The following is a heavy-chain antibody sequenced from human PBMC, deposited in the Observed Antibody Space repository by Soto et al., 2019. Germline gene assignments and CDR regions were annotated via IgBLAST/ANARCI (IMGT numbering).Heavy chain of an antibody. V-gene: IGHV1-18*01. D-gene: IGHD3-9*01. CDR1: GYTFTSYG. CDR2: ISAYNGNT. CDR3: ARDERYFDWLFPWFDP. Sequence: ASVKVSCKASGYTFTSYGISWVRQAPGQGLEWMGWISAYNGNTNYAQKLQGRVTMTTDTSTSTAYMELRSLRSGDTAVYYCARDERYFDWLFPWFDPWGQGTLVTVSS. J-gene: IGHJ5*02.